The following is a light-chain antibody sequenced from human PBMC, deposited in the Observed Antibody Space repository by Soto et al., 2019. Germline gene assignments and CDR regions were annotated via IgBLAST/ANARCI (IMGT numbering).Light chain of an antibody. CDR2: EVN. J-gene: IGLJ2*01. Sequence: QSALTQPPSVSGSPGQSVTISCTGTSSDVGTYDRVSWYQQPPGTAPKLMIYEVNNRPSGVPDRFSGSKSGNTASLTISGLQAEDEADYYCCSYTTSNTVIFGGGTKLTVL. CDR3: CSYTTSNTVI. CDR1: SSDVGTYDR. V-gene: IGLV2-18*02.